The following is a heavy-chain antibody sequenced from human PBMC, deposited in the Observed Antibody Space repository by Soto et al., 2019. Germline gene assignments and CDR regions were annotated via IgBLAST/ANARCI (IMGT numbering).Heavy chain of an antibody. V-gene: IGHV4-31*03. CDR3: ARGSAYYSFFDY. CDR2: IYYNGRT. D-gene: IGHD3-22*01. J-gene: IGHJ4*02. Sequence: SETLSLTCTVSGDSMSTDDYFWSWVRHLPGEGLEWVGNIYYNGRTYFNPSLKSRLSMSVDTSKSQFSLRLTSVTAADTAVYYCARGSAYYSFFDYWGQGTLVTVSS. CDR1: GDSMSTDDYF.